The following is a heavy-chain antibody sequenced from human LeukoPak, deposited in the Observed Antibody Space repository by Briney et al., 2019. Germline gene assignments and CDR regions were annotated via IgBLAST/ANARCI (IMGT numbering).Heavy chain of an antibody. CDR3: ATFEGLGGYYPGNFQH. J-gene: IGHJ1*01. CDR1: GGTFSSYA. D-gene: IGHD3-22*01. Sequence: GASVKVSCKASGGTFSSYAISWVRQAPGQGLEWMGRIIPILGIANYAQKFQGRVTITADKSTSTAYMELSSLRSEDTAVYYCATFEGLGGYYPGNFQHWGQGTLVTVSS. CDR2: IIPILGIA. V-gene: IGHV1-69*04.